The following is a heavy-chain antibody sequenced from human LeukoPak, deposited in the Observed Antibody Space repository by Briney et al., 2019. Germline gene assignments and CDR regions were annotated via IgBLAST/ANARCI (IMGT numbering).Heavy chain of an antibody. J-gene: IGHJ4*02. CDR2: ISGSGDST. Sequence: GSLRLSCAASGFTFGSYAMSWVRQAPGKGLEWVSTISGSGDSTYYADSVKGRFTISRDNSRNTLYLQMNSLRAEDTAVYYCAKQSTFYGPFDYWGQGTLVTVSS. CDR1: GFTFGSYA. V-gene: IGHV3-23*01. CDR3: AKQSTFYGPFDY. D-gene: IGHD2/OR15-2a*01.